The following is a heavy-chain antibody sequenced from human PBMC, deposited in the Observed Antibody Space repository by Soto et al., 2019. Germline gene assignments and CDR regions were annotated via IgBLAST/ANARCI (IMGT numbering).Heavy chain of an antibody. CDR1: GFTFSDYY. CDR2: ISSSSSTI. Sequence: VGSLRLSCVASGFTFSDYYMSCIRQAPGKGLECVSYISSSSSTIQYADSLKGRFTMSRDNAKNSVYLQMNSLRPEDTAVYYCARVSGGWPLDSWGQGTVVTVSS. V-gene: IGHV3-11*01. J-gene: IGHJ4*02. CDR3: ARVSGGWPLDS. D-gene: IGHD6-19*01.